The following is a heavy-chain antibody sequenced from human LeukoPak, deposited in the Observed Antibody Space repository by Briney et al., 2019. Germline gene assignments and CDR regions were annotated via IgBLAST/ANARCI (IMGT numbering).Heavy chain of an antibody. CDR3: ARIWFGEQNYYFHY. Sequence: GASVKVSCKASGYGFISYGITWVRQAPGQGLEWMGWISGYNGNTNYAQKLQGRVTMTTDTSTSTAYMELRSLRSDDTAVYYCARIWFGEQNYYFHYWGQGTLVTVSS. CDR1: GYGFISYG. CDR2: ISGYNGNT. D-gene: IGHD3-10*01. V-gene: IGHV1-18*01. J-gene: IGHJ4*02.